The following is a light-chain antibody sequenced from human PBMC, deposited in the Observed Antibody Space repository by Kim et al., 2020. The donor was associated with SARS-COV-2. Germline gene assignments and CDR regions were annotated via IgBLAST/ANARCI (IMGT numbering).Light chain of an antibody. CDR1: SSDVGGYNY. CDR2: YVT. Sequence: QSALTQSASISASPGQSITISCTGTSSDVGGYNYVSWYQQYSGKAPKLVIYYVTNRPSGVSNRFSGSKSGNTASLTIYGLQAEEEADYYCSSYRSNRDVLFGGGTQLTVL. CDR3: SSYRSNRDVL. V-gene: IGLV2-14*03. J-gene: IGLJ2*01.